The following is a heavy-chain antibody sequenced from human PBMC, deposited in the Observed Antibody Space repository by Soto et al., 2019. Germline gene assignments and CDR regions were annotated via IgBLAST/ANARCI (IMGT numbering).Heavy chain of an antibody. J-gene: IGHJ3*02. Sequence: SVKVSCKSSGVTFTSSAMQCVRQARGQRLEWIGWIVVGSGNTNYAQKFQERVTITRDMSTSTAYMELSSLRAEDTAVYYCAALEPYYYDSSGYHDAFDIWGQGTMVTVSS. D-gene: IGHD3-22*01. V-gene: IGHV1-58*02. CDR2: IVVGSGNT. CDR3: AALEPYYYDSSGYHDAFDI. CDR1: GVTFTSSA.